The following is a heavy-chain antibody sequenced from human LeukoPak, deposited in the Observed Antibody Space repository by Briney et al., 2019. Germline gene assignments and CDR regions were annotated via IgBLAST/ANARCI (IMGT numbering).Heavy chain of an antibody. D-gene: IGHD3-22*01. CDR3: TTSLISGYYIDY. CDR2: IKSKTDGGTI. J-gene: IGHJ4*02. Sequence: GGSLRLSCAASGFTFSDYYMDWVRQAPGKELEWAGRIKSKTDGGTIDYAAPVKGRFTISRDDSKNTLYLQMNSLRTEDTAVYYCTTSLISGYYIDYWGQGTLVTVSS. V-gene: IGHV3-15*01. CDR1: GFTFSDYY.